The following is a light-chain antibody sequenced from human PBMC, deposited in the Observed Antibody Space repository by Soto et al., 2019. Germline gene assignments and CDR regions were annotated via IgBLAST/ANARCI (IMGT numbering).Light chain of an antibody. CDR1: QSVSSSY. CDR3: QHYSSAPRSWT. Sequence: EIVLTQSPGILSLSPGERATLSCRASQSVSSSYLAWYQQKPGQAPRLLIYGASSRATGIPDRFSGSGFGTDFTLTISRMEPEDFAGYYCQHYSSAPRSWTFGQGPKVEIK. J-gene: IGKJ1*01. CDR2: GAS. V-gene: IGKV3-20*01.